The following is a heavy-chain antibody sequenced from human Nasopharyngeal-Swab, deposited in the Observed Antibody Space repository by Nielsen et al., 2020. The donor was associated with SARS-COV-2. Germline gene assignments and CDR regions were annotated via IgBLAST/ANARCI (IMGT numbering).Heavy chain of an antibody. CDR1: GYTFTSYY. Sequence: ASVQVSCRASGYTFTSYYMHWVRQAPGQGLEWMGIINPSGGSTSYAQKFQGRVTMTRDTSTSTVYMELSSLRSEDTAVYYCARDMPAGVVNYYYYGMDVWGQGTTVTVSS. D-gene: IGHD2-2*01. V-gene: IGHV1-46*01. CDR2: INPSGGST. CDR3: ARDMPAGVVNYYYYGMDV. J-gene: IGHJ6*02.